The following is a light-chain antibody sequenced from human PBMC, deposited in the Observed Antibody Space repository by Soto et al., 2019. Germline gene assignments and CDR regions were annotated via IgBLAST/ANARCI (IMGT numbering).Light chain of an antibody. Sequence: EIVMTQSPATLSVSPGERATLSCRASQSVSSNLAWYQQKPSQAPRLLIYGASTRATGIPARFSGSGSGTEFILTISSLQSEDFAVYYCQQYNNWPRTFGQGTKVDIK. V-gene: IGKV3-15*01. CDR3: QQYNNWPRT. CDR2: GAS. J-gene: IGKJ1*01. CDR1: QSVSSN.